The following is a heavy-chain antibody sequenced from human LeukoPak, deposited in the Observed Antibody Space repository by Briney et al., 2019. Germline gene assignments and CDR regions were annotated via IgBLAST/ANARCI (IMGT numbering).Heavy chain of an antibody. V-gene: IGHV5-51*01. D-gene: IGHD2-21*02. CDR3: ARHSDCGGDCPFDY. J-gene: IGHJ4*02. CDR1: GYNLVSYW. Sequence: GESLKISCKASGYNLVSYWIAWVRQMPGRGLGWMGVIYPGDSESRYSSSFQGQVTISVDKSINSAYLQWSSLKASDTAMYYCARHSDCGGDCPFDYWGQGTLLTVSS. CDR2: IYPGDSES.